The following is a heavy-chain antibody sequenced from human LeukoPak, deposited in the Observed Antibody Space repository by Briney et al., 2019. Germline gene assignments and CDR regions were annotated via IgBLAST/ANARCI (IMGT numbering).Heavy chain of an antibody. Sequence: GGSLRLSCAASGFTFSSYARHWVRQAPGKGLGWVAVISYDGSKEYYADSVKGRFTISRDNSKNTVDLQMNSLRAEDTAVYYCASAYWGGSCSVGSCYQRKYYYYGMDVWGQGTTVTVSS. V-gene: IGHV3-30-3*01. CDR3: ASAYWGGSCSVGSCYQRKYYYYGMDV. D-gene: IGHD2-15*01. J-gene: IGHJ6*02. CDR1: GFTFSSYA. CDR2: ISYDGSKE.